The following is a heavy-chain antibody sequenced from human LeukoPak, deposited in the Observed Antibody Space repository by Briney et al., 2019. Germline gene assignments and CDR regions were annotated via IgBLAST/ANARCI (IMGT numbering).Heavy chain of an antibody. Sequence: GASVKVSCKASGYTFTSYDINWVRQATGQGLEWMGWMNPNSGNTGYAQKFQGRVTMARDTSISTAYMELSRLRSDDTAVYYCARVGNWKTPGKPRPLDYWGQGTLVTVSS. CDR1: GYTFTSYD. J-gene: IGHJ4*02. CDR2: MNPNSGNT. D-gene: IGHD1-20*01. V-gene: IGHV1-8*02. CDR3: ARVGNWKTPGKPRPLDY.